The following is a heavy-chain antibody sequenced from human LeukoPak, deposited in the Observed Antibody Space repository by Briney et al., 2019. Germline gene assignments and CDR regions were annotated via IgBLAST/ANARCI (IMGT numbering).Heavy chain of an antibody. D-gene: IGHD5-18*01. V-gene: IGHV4-59*08. CDR2: IYYSGST. Sequence: SETLSLTCTVSGGSISSYYWSWIRQPPGKGLEWIGYIYYSGSTNYNPSLKSRVTISVDTSKNQFSLKLSSVTAADTAVYYCARWPSGYNYGLFDCWGQGTLVTVSS. J-gene: IGHJ4*02. CDR3: ARWPSGYNYGLFDC. CDR1: GGSISSYY.